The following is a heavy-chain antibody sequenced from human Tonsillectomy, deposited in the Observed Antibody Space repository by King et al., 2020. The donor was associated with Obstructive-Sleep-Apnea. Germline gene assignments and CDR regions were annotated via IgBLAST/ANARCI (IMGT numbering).Heavy chain of an antibody. D-gene: IGHD2/OR15-2a*01. Sequence: QLQESGPGLVKPSGTLSLTCSVSVGSISSTNCWSWVRQPPGKGLEWIGEIYHSGSTNDNPSLKNRVTISIDKSENQFSLKLTSMTAADTAVYYCASGNSTSPGYWGQGTLVTVSS. J-gene: IGHJ4*02. V-gene: IGHV4-4*02. CDR3: ASGNSTSPGY. CDR1: VGSISSTNC. CDR2: IYHSGST.